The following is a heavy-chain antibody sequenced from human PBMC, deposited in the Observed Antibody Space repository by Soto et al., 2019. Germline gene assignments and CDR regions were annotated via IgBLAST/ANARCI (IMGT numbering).Heavy chain of an antibody. Sequence: ETLSLTCAVSGGSISSSNWWSWVRQAPGKGLEWVGRVKSKNDGGTTDFAAPVKGRFAISRDDSKNMVYLEMNSLQTEDTAIYYCTTDSYITSIIVRFDYWGHGTLVTVSS. D-gene: IGHD3-22*01. CDR1: GGSISSSNW. V-gene: IGHV3-15*07. J-gene: IGHJ4*01. CDR2: VKSKNDGGTT. CDR3: TTDSYITSIIVRFDY.